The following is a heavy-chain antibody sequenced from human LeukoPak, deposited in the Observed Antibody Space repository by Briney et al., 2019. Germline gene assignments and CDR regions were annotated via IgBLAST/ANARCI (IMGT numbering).Heavy chain of an antibody. D-gene: IGHD5-12*01. Sequence: SETLSLTCAVYGGSFSGYYWSWIRQPPGKGLEWIGEINHSGSTNYNPSLKSRVTISVDTSKNQFSLKLSSVTAADTAVYYCARGFGLRSAFDIWGQGTMVTASS. CDR3: ARGFGLRSAFDI. CDR2: INHSGST. V-gene: IGHV4-34*01. J-gene: IGHJ3*02. CDR1: GGSFSGYY.